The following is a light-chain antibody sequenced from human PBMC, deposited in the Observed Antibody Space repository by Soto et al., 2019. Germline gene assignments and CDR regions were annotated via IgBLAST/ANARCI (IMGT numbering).Light chain of an antibody. CDR3: QRYGS. CDR2: GAS. CDR1: QSVSSSH. V-gene: IGKV3-20*01. J-gene: IGKJ1*01. Sequence: PGERAIPPCRASQSVSSSHLAWYQQKPGQAPRLLLYGASSRATGIPDRFSGSGAGTDFTLTISRREPEDFAVYNCQRYGSFGLGPKLNI.